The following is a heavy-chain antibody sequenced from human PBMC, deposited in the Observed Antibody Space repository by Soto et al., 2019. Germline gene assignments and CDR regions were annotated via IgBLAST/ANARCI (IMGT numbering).Heavy chain of an antibody. V-gene: IGHV3-49*03. CDR3: ATSIEVADTGAYCYSGRDY. CDR1: AFTFGAYA. Sequence: GGSLRLSCKASAFTFGAYAMSWFRHAPGKGLEWVAFIRSKRSGGSTEYAASGRDRFTISRDDSKTIANLQITSLNTGDTAVEYWATSIEVADTGAYCYSGRDYWGRG. D-gene: IGHD6-19*01. CDR2: IRSKRSGGST. J-gene: IGHJ6*02.